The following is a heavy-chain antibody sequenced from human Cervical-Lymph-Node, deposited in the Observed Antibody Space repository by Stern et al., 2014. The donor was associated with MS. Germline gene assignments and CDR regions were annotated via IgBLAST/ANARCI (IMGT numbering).Heavy chain of an antibody. J-gene: IGHJ4*02. CDR1: GFTVSRDY. Sequence: EDQLVESGGGVIQPGGSLRLSCTASGFTVSRDYMTWVRQAPGKGLEWVSLITNVGSTFYTDSVKGRFTISRDDSKNTVYLHMTSLRADDTAMYYCARDTSSPERSDWWGQGTLVTVSS. CDR2: ITNVGST. CDR3: ARDTSSPERSDW. D-gene: IGHD1-1*01. V-gene: IGHV3-53*01.